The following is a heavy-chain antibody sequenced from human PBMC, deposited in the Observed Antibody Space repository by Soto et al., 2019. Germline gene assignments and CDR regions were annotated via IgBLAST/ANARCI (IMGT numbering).Heavy chain of an antibody. CDR1: GGSISSYY. CDR3: ARTPHMITFGGVIVSSAFDI. V-gene: IGHV4-59*08. Sequence: QVQLQESGPGLVKPSETLSLTCTVSGGSISSYYWSWIRQPPGKGLEWIGYIYYSGSTNYNPSLKSRVTTSVDTSKNQFSLKLSSVTAADTAVYYCARTPHMITFGGVIVSSAFDIWGQGTMVTVSS. D-gene: IGHD3-16*02. CDR2: IYYSGST. J-gene: IGHJ3*02.